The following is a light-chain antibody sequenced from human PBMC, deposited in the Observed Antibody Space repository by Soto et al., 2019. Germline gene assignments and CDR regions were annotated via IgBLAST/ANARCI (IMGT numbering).Light chain of an antibody. CDR1: SGSIASNF. J-gene: IGLJ3*02. Sequence: NFMLTQPHSVSESPGKSVVISCTRSSGSIASNFVQWYQQRPGSAPTTVIYEDSQRPSGVPDRFSGSIDTSSNSASLSISGLKTEDEADYYCQSYDVSSWVFGGGTKLTVL. V-gene: IGLV6-57*04. CDR3: QSYDVSSWV. CDR2: EDS.